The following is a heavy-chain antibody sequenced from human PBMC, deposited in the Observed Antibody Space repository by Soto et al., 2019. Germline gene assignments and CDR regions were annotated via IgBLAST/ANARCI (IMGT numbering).Heavy chain of an antibody. V-gene: IGHV3-30*18. Sequence: LRLSCAVSGFPFSNYGMYWVRQAPGKGLEWVAHISYDGSNKYYADSVKGRFTISRDNSMNTLYLQMNNLRTEDSTVYYCAKGSGEKYYYYYYGLDVWGQGTTVTVSS. CDR1: GFPFSNYG. D-gene: IGHD4-17*01. CDR3: AKGSGEKYYYYYYGLDV. CDR2: ISYDGSNK. J-gene: IGHJ6*02.